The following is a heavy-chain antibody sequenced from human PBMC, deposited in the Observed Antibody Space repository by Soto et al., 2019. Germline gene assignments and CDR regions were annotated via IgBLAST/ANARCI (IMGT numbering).Heavy chain of an antibody. CDR2: ISYDGSNK. Sequence: GGSLRLSCAASGFTFSSYGMHWVRQAPGKGLEWVAVISYDGSNKYYADSVKGRFTISRDNSKNTLYLQMNSLRAEDTAVYYCAKDRTRLTGAMVDYWGQGTLVTVSS. D-gene: IGHD5-18*01. J-gene: IGHJ4*02. CDR3: AKDRTRLTGAMVDY. CDR1: GFTFSSYG. V-gene: IGHV3-30*18.